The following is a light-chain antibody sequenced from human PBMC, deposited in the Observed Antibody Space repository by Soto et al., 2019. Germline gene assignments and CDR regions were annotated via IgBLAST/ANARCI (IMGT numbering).Light chain of an antibody. CDR2: EVR. V-gene: IGLV2-14*01. Sequence: QSVLTQPASVSGSPGQSITIPCTGTSSDVGGYNHVSWYQQHPGKAPKLMIYEVRNRPSGVSDRFSAPKSGNTASLTISGLQAEDEADYYCSSYASTSSYVFGTGTKVTVL. CDR1: SSDVGGYNH. CDR3: SSYASTSSYV. J-gene: IGLJ1*01.